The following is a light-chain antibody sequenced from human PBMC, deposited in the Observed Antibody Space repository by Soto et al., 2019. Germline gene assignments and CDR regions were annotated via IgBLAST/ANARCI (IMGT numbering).Light chain of an antibody. Sequence: VIWMTQSPSLLSASTGDRVTISCRMSQGISSYLAWYQQKPGKPPKVLIYGASNLQSGVPPRFSGSGSGTDFTLAISSLQPEDSATDYCLQDINYPWTFGQGTKVDIK. CDR3: LQDINYPWT. CDR2: GAS. V-gene: IGKV1D-8*03. J-gene: IGKJ1*01. CDR1: QGISSY.